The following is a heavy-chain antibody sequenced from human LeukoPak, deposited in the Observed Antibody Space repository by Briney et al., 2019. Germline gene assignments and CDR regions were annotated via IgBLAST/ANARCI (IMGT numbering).Heavy chain of an antibody. CDR3: TVIGYSSGGRCLDY. CDR2: IKSETDGGTT. J-gene: IGHJ4*02. Sequence: GGSLRLSCAASGLTFSNAWMTWVRQAPGKGREWVGRIKSETDGGTTDYAAPVKGRFTFSRDDSKNTLYLQMNSLKTEDTAIYSCTVIGYSSGGRCLDYWGQGTLVTVSS. V-gene: IGHV3-15*01. CDR1: GLTFSNAW. D-gene: IGHD2-15*01.